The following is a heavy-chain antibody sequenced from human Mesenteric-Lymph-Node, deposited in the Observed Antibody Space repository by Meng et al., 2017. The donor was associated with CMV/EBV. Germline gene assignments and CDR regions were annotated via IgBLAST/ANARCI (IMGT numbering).Heavy chain of an antibody. Sequence: ASVKVSCKASGYTFTSYGISWVRQAPGQGLEWMGWISAYNGNTNYPQKLQGRVTMTTDTSTSTAYMELRSLRSDDTAVYYCARDHRGYCSSTSCRPFDYWGQGTLVTVSS. CDR1: GYTFTSYG. CDR2: ISAYNGNT. D-gene: IGHD2-2*01. CDR3: ARDHRGYCSSTSCRPFDY. V-gene: IGHV1-18*01. J-gene: IGHJ4*02.